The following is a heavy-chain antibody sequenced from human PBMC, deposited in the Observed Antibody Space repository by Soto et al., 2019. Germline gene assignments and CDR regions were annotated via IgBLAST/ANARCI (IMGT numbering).Heavy chain of an antibody. Sequence: GGSLRLSCEVSGFTFSMYSMSWVRQSPGKGLEWVAKIPQEGVDGHYADSVKGRFTISRDNGKNSLYLQLNNLRAEDTAVYYCARDHLILPAHDFFYGSDVWGRGATVTGLL. J-gene: IGHJ6*02. CDR3: ARDHLILPAHDFFYGSDV. CDR2: IPQEGVDG. D-gene: IGHD2-21*02. CDR1: GFTFSMYS. V-gene: IGHV3-7*03.